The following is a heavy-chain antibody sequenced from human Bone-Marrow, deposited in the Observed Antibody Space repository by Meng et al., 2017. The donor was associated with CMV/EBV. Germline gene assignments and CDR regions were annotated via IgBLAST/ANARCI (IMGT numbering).Heavy chain of an antibody. Sequence: GESLKISCAASEFSFNTYSMTWVRQAPGKGLEWVSYIGVGSRTIYYADSVKGRFTIFRDNSKNTLYLQMNSLRAEDTAVYYCARTLQYGSGSYYNSRYYFDYWGQGTLVTVSS. CDR1: EFSFNTYS. CDR2: IGVGSRTI. J-gene: IGHJ4*02. D-gene: IGHD3-10*01. V-gene: IGHV3-48*01. CDR3: ARTLQYGSGSYYNSRYYFDY.